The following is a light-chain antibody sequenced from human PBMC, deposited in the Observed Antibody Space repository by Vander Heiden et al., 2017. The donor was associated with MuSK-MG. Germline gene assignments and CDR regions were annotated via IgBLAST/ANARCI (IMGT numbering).Light chain of an antibody. CDR3: QQRTNWPPVDT. CDR2: DAS. J-gene: IGKJ2*01. Sequence: IVLTQSPGTLSLSPGERATLSCRASQSVDTYLAWYQQKPGQPPRLLIYDASSRATGVPARFSGSGSGTDFTLTISSLEPEDFAVYYCQQRTNWPPVDTFGQGTKLEIK. V-gene: IGKV3-11*01. CDR1: QSVDTY.